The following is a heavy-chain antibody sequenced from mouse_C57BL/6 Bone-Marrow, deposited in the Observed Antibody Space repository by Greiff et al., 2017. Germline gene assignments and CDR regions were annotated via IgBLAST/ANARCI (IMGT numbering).Heavy chain of an antibody. J-gene: IGHJ2*01. D-gene: IGHD1-1*01. Sequence: VQLQQPGAELVKPGASVKLSCKASGYTFTSYWMHWVKQRPGQGLEWIGMIHPNSGSTNYNEKFKSKATLTVDKSSSTAYMQLSSLTSVDSAVYYCARWACDYGSPYYFDYCGRGTTLTVSS. CDR2: IHPNSGST. V-gene: IGHV1-64*01. CDR1: GYTFTSYW. CDR3: ARWACDYGSPYYFDY.